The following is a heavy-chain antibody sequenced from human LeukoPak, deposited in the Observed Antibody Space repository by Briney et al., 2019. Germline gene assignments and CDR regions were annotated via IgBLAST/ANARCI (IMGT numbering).Heavy chain of an antibody. V-gene: IGHV3-11*06. CDR1: GFTFSDYY. CDR2: ISSSSSYT. CDR3: AREKEVLLWFGELSDWFDP. D-gene: IGHD3-10*01. J-gene: IGHJ5*02. Sequence: NPGGSLRLSCAASGFTFSDYYMSWIRQAPGKGLEWVSYISSSSSYTNYADSVKGRFTISRDNAKNSLYLQMNSLRAEDTAVYYCAREKEVLLWFGELSDWFDPWGQGTLVTVSS.